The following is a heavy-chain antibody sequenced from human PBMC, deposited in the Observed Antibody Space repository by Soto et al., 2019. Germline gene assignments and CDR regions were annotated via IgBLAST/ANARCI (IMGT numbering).Heavy chain of an antibody. CDR3: AKRSSGYIAFDI. Sequence: GGSLRLSCAASGFTFSSYAMSWVRQAPGRGLEWVSAISGSGGSTYYADSVKGRFTISRDNSKNTLYLQMNSLRAEDTAVYYCAKRSSGYIAFDIWGQGTMVTVSS. D-gene: IGHD3-22*01. V-gene: IGHV3-23*01. CDR2: ISGSGGST. CDR1: GFTFSSYA. J-gene: IGHJ3*02.